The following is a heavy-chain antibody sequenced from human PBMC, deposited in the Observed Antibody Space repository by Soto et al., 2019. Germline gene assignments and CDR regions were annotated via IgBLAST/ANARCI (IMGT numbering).Heavy chain of an antibody. CDR3: ARDLGYCRSGTCYREWFDP. CDR2: VSGDNGHT. CDR1: GYTFTTHG. V-gene: IGHV1-18*01. D-gene: IGHD2-15*01. J-gene: IGHJ5*02. Sequence: QVQLVQSGAEVKKPGASVKVSCKASGYTFTTHGISWVRQAPGQGLEWMGWVSGDNGHTNYAQSLQGRVTMTTDTSMNTAYMELRSLRSEDTAVYYCARDLGYCRSGTCYREWFDPWGQGPLVTVSS.